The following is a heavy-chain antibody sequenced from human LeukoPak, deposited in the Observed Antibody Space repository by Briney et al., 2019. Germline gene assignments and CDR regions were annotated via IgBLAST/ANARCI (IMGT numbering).Heavy chain of an antibody. D-gene: IGHD2-8*01. CDR1: GFAFSNYA. V-gene: IGHV3-23*01. Sequence: GGSLRLSCTTSGFAFSNYAMNWVRQAPGKGPEWVSGISGFNTYYADSVKGRFTIFRGNSKNVLYLQMDRLRAEDTAVYSCAKDVCTSPRCLLYFDSWGQGTLVTVSS. CDR2: ISGFNT. J-gene: IGHJ4*02. CDR3: AKDVCTSPRCLLYFDS.